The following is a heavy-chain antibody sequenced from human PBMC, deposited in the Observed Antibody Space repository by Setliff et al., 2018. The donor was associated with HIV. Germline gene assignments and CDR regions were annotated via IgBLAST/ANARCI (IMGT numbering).Heavy chain of an antibody. CDR3: ARVALAGMSARPFYFDY. Sequence: KSSETLSLTCTVSGGTISSGGYYWSWIRQHPGKGLEWIGFIYHRGNTHYNSSLKSRLTISVDTSKNQFSLKLTSMTAADTAVYYCARVALAGMSARPFYFDYWGQGALVTVSS. V-gene: IGHV4-31*03. CDR1: GGTISSGGYY. J-gene: IGHJ4*02. D-gene: IGHD6-6*01. CDR2: IYHRGNT.